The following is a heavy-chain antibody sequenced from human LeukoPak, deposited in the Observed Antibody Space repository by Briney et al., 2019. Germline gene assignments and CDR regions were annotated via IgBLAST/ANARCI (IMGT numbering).Heavy chain of an antibody. CDR2: IYYTGSS. CDR1: GGSISSSDYY. Sequence: SETLSLTCTVSGGSISSSDYYWGWIRQPPGKGLEWIGNIYYTGSSSYNSSLKSRVTISVDTSKNQFSLKLSSVTAADTAVYYCARAQWYYDSSGYTSWFDPWGQGTLVTVSS. D-gene: IGHD3-22*01. J-gene: IGHJ5*02. V-gene: IGHV4-39*07. CDR3: ARAQWYYDSSGYTSWFDP.